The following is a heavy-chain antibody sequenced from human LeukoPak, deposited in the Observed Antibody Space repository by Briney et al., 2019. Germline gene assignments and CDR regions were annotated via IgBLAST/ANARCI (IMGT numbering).Heavy chain of an antibody. V-gene: IGHV3-30*01. CDR3: ARANAWYYMDV. J-gene: IGHJ6*03. CDR2: ISYDGSNK. Sequence: PGRSLRLSCAASGFTFSSYAMHWVRQAPGKGLEWVAVISYDGSNKYYADSVKGRFTISRDNSKNTLYLQMNSLRAEDTAVYYCARANAWYYMDVWGKGTTVTVSS. CDR1: GFTFSSYA.